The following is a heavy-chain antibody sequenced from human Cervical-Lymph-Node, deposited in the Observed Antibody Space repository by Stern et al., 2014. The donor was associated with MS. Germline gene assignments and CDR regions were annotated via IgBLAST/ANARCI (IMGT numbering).Heavy chain of an antibody. J-gene: IGHJ4*02. V-gene: IGHV4-59*01. CDR2: IYYSGST. CDR1: GGSISSYY. D-gene: IGHD2-8*02. Sequence: QVQLQESGPGLVKPSETLSLTCTVSGGSISSYYWSWIRQPPGKGLEWIGYIYYSGSTNYNPSLKSRVTISVDTSKNQFSLKLSSVTAADTAVYYCARESTGKGEGFVDYWGQGTLVTVSS. CDR3: ARESTGKGEGFVDY.